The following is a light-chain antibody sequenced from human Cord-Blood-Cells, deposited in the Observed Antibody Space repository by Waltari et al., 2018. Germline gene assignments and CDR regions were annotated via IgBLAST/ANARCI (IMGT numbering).Light chain of an antibody. CDR1: SSDVGSYNL. V-gene: IGLV2-23*03. CDR2: EGS. Sequence: QSALTQPASVSGSPGQSITISCTGTSSDVGSYNLFSWYQHHPGKAPKLMIYEGSKRTSGVSNRFSGSKYGNTASLTISGLQAEDEADYYCCSYAGSSTFVVFGGGTKLTVL. J-gene: IGLJ2*01. CDR3: CSYAGSSTFVV.